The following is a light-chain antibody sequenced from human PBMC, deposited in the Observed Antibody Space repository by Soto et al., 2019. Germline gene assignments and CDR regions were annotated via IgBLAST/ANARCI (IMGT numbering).Light chain of an antibody. CDR1: QSFVSDY. J-gene: IGKJ1*01. CDR3: QQYGSSQKT. CDR2: GAS. V-gene: IGKV3-20*01. Sequence: EVVLTQSPDTLSLSPGERATLSCRASQSFVSDYLAWYQQKPGQPPRLLIYGASSRATGIPDRFSGSGSGKELAVAIVRLEPEDFAVYYCQQYGSSQKTVGQGTKVDIK.